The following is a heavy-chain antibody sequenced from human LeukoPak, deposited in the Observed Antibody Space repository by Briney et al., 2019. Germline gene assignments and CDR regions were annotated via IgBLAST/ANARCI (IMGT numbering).Heavy chain of an antibody. V-gene: IGHV4-38-2*02. CDR1: GYSISSGYY. D-gene: IGHD5-24*01. Sequence: SETLSLTCTVSGYSISSGYYWGWIRQPPGKGLEWIGSIYHSGSTYYNPSLKSRVTISVDTSKNQFSLKLSSVTAADTAVYYCASEDADGLPRDYWGQGALVTVSS. CDR2: IYHSGST. J-gene: IGHJ4*02. CDR3: ASEDADGLPRDY.